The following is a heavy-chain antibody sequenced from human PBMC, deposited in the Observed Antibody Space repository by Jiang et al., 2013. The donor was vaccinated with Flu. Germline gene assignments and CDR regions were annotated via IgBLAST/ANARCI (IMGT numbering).Heavy chain of an antibody. CDR2: TRNKANSYTT. J-gene: IGHJ4*02. Sequence: QLVESGGGLVQPGGSLRVSCAASGFTFSDHYMDWVRQAPGKGLEWVGRTRNKANSYTTEYAASVKGRFTISRDGSQNSMYLQMNSLKTEDTAVYYCVRVTMPPAGYYFDYWGQGTLVTVSS. V-gene: IGHV3-72*01. D-gene: IGHD2-21*02. CDR1: GFTFSDHY. CDR3: VRVTMPPAGYYFDY.